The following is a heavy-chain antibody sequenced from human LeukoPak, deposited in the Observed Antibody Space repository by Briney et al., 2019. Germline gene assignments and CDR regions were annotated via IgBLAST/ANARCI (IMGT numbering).Heavy chain of an antibody. J-gene: IGHJ4*02. CDR1: GFSLTTSGVG. V-gene: IGHV2-5*02. Sequence: SGPTLVNPTQTLTLTCTFSGFSLTTSGVGVGWIRQPPEKALEWLALIYWDDDKRYSPSLKNRLTISKDTSKNQVVLTMTNMDPVDTATYYCAHRTDDYSNYVHFDYWGQGTLVTVSS. D-gene: IGHD4-11*01. CDR3: AHRTDDYSNYVHFDY. CDR2: IYWDDDK.